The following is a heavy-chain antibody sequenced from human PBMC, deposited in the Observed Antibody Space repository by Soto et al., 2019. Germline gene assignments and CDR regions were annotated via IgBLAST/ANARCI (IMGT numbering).Heavy chain of an antibody. V-gene: IGHV1-2*02. D-gene: IGHD1-26*01. J-gene: IGHJ4*02. CDR3: ARVSRAVGASTTYDF. Sequence: ASVKVSCKASGYTFTAHYIHWVRQAPGQGFEWMGRINPNSGDTSYAQRLQGRVTMTRDTSINTVFMELSSLRSDDTALYYCARVSRAVGASTTYDFWAQGTLVTVSS. CDR2: INPNSGDT. CDR1: GYTFTAHY.